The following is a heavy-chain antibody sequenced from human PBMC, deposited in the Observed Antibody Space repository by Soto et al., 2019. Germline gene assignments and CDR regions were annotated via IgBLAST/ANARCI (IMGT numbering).Heavy chain of an antibody. CDR3: ARERAFGESSPGYYYYGMDV. J-gene: IGHJ6*02. V-gene: IGHV4-4*02. Sequence: QVQLQESGPGLVKPSGTLSLTCAVSGGSISSSNWWSWVRQTPGKGLEWIGEIYHSGSTNYNPSLTSRATISVDKSKNQFSLKLSSVSAADTAVYYCARERAFGESSPGYYYYGMDVWGQGTTVTVSS. CDR2: IYHSGST. CDR1: GGSISSSNW. D-gene: IGHD3-10*01.